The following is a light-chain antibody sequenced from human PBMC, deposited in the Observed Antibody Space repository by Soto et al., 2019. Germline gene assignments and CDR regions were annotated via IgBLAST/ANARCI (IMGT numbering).Light chain of an antibody. CDR2: EVS. V-gene: IGLV2-14*01. CDR3: SSYTSSSTWV. Sequence: QSALTQPASVSGSPGQSITISCTGTSSDVGGYNYVSWYQQYPGKAPKLMIYEVSNRPSGVSNRFSGSKSGNTASLTISGLQAEDKAEYYCSSYTSSSTWVFGGGTKLTVL. J-gene: IGLJ3*02. CDR1: SSDVGGYNY.